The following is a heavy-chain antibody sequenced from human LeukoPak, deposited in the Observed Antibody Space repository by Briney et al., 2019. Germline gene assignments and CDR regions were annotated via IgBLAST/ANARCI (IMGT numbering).Heavy chain of an antibody. J-gene: IGHJ6*04. V-gene: IGHV3-23*01. D-gene: IGHD3-22*01. CDR1: GFTFSSYG. CDR2: ISDNGGRT. CDR3: ARGPTMKMDV. Sequence: PGGSLRLSCAASGFTFSSYGMTWVRQAPGKGLEWVSAISDNGGRTFYADSVKGRFTISRDNAKNSLYLQMNSLRAEDTAVYYCARGPTMKMDVWGKGTTVTVSS.